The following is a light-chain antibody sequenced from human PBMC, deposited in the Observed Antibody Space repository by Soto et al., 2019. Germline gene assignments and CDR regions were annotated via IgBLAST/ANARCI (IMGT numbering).Light chain of an antibody. CDR3: QQYNSYSPT. J-gene: IGKJ4*01. CDR1: QSISSW. CDR2: DAS. Sequence: DIQMTQSPSTLSASVGDRVTITCRASQSISSWLAWYQQKPGKAPKVLIYDASTLESGVPSRFSGSGSGTEFTLTISSLQPDDFAIYYCQQYNSYSPTFGGGTKVEIK. V-gene: IGKV1-5*01.